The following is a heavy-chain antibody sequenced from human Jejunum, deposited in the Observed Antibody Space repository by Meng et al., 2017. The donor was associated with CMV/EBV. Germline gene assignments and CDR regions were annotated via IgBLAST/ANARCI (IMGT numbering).Heavy chain of an antibody. CDR1: GYTFTNYG. CDR2: ISAYNGNT. Sequence: QGQLCQVCSELKKPGASVKVSCKASGYTFTNYGITWVRQAPGQGLEWMGWISAYNGNTNYAQTLQGRVTMTTDTSTSTAYMELRSLRSDDTAVYYCARVEVGITSGDYWGQGTLVTVSS. CDR3: ARVEVGITSGDY. D-gene: IGHD1-26*01. J-gene: IGHJ4*02. V-gene: IGHV1-18*01.